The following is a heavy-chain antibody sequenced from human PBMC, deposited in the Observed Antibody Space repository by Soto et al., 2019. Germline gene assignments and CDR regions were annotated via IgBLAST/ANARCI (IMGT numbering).Heavy chain of an antibody. CDR2: IIPIFGTA. D-gene: IGHD2-2*02. V-gene: IGHV1-69*13. Sequence: SVKVSCKASGGTFSSYAISWVRQAPGQGLEWMGGIIPIFGTANYAQKFQGRVTITADESTSTAYMELSSLRSEDTAVYYCASARAGCSSTSCYTTHYYYGMDVWGQGTTVTVSS. CDR3: ASARAGCSSTSCYTTHYYYGMDV. CDR1: GGTFSSYA. J-gene: IGHJ6*02.